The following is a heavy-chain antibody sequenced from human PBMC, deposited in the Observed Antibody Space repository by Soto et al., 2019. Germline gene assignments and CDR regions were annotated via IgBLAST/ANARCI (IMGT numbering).Heavy chain of an antibody. D-gene: IGHD2-15*01. V-gene: IGHV4-39*01. J-gene: IGHJ4*02. CDR3: ARLILRWYHHSYFDY. CDR2: IYYSGST. Sequence: ASETLSLTCTVSGGSISSSSYYWGWIRQPPGKGLEWIGSIYYSGSTYYNPSLKSRVTISVDTSKNQFSLKLSSVTAADTAVYYCARLILRWYHHSYFDYWGQGTLVTVSS. CDR1: GGSISSSSYY.